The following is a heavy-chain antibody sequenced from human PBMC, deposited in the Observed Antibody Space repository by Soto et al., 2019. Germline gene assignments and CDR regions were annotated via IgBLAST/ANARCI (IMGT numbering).Heavy chain of an antibody. CDR1: GYTLTELS. CDR3: ATSRSGSYYNFDY. CDR2: FDPEDGET. Sequence: ASVKVSCKVSGYTLTELSMHWVRQAPGKGLEWMGGFDPEDGETIYAQKFQGRVTMSGDTSTDTAYMELSSLRSEDTAVYYCATSRSGSYYNFDYGGQGTLVTVSS. D-gene: IGHD3-10*01. J-gene: IGHJ4*02. V-gene: IGHV1-24*01.